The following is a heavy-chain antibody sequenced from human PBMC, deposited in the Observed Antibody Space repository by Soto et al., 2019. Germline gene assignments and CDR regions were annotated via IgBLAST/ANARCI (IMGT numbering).Heavy chain of an antibody. D-gene: IGHD3-10*02. CDR3: AREAHFYGRSDVFDI. J-gene: IGHJ3*02. Sequence: EVQLVESGGGLVKPRGSLRLSCAASGFTFSTYSMTWVRQAPGKGLEWVSSISSSSNYIYYADSVKGRFTISRDNAKNSLYLQMNSLRDEDTAVYYCAREAHFYGRSDVFDIWGQGTMVTVSS. V-gene: IGHV3-21*01. CDR1: GFTFSTYS. CDR2: ISSSSNYI.